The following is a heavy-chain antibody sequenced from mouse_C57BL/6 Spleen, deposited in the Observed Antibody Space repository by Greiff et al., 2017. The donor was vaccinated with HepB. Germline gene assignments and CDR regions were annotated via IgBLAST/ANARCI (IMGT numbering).Heavy chain of an antibody. V-gene: IGHV1-53*01. CDR1: GYTFTSYW. CDR2: INPSNGGT. D-gene: IGHD3-2*02. CDR3: ARDSSGYVRFAY. J-gene: IGHJ3*01. Sequence: QVQLQQSGTELVKPGASVKLSCKASGYTFTSYWMHWVKQRPGQGLEWIGNINPSNGGTNYNEKFKSKATLTVDKSSSTAYMQLSSLTSEDSAVYYCARDSSGYVRFAYWGQGTLVTVSA.